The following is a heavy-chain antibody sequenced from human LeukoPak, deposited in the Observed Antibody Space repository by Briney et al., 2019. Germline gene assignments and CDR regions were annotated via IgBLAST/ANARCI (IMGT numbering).Heavy chain of an antibody. CDR3: ARGSSWAFDI. CDR2: IQYDGSTE. CDR1: GFTFSSYA. Sequence: TGGSLRLSCAASGFTFSSYAVHWVRQAPGKGLEWVAFIQYDGSTEYYADSVKGRFTISRDKSKKTMYLQMNTLRAEDTAVYYCARGSSWAFDIWGQGTKVTVSS. J-gene: IGHJ3*02. V-gene: IGHV3-30*02.